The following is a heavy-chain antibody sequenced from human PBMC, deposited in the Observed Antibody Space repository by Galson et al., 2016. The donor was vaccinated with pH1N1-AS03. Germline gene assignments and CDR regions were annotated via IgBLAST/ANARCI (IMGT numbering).Heavy chain of an antibody. V-gene: IGHV3-30*18. D-gene: IGHD3/OR15-3a*01. Sequence: SLRLSCAASGFTISNFGMLWVRQARGQGLEWVAIISFDGTNKYYAVSVKGRFSISRDNSKNTLFLQMSALRAEDTAVYYCANDFSYDFWSGYSFYWGQGALVTVSS. CDR2: ISFDGTNK. CDR1: GFTISNFG. J-gene: IGHJ4*02. CDR3: ANDFSYDFWSGYSFY.